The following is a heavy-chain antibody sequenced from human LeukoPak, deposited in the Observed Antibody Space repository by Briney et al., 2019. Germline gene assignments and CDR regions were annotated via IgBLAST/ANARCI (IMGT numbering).Heavy chain of an antibody. D-gene: IGHD3-3*01. J-gene: IGHJ4*02. CDR3: ATGPAIFGVRGYLNSDY. V-gene: IGHV1-24*01. Sequence: VASVKVSCKVSGYTLTELSMHWVRQAPGKGLEWMGGFDPEDGETIYAQKFQGRVTMTEDTSTDTAYMELSSLRSEDTAVYYCATGPAIFGVRGYLNSDYWGQGTLVTVSS. CDR1: GYTLTELS. CDR2: FDPEDGET.